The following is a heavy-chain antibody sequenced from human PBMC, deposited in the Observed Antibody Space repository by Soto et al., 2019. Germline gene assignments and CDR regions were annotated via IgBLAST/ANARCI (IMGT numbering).Heavy chain of an antibody. CDR3: ARSMDTAIVYYYYGMDV. J-gene: IGHJ6*02. CDR2: IFSNDEK. V-gene: IGHV2-26*01. CDR1: GFSLSNARMG. Sequence: QVTLKESGPVLVKPTETLTLTCTVSGFSLSNARMGVSWIRQPPGKALEWLAHIFSNDEKSYSTSLKSRLTISKDNSKSQVVLTMTNMDPVDTATYYCARSMDTAIVYYYYGMDVWGQGTTVTVSS. D-gene: IGHD5-18*01.